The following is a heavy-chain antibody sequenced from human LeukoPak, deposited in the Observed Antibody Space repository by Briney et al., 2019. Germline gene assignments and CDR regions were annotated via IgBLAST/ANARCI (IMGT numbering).Heavy chain of an antibody. Sequence: PSETLSLTRAVYGGSFSGYYWSWIRQPPGKGLEWIGEINHSGSTNYNPSLKSRVTISVDTSKNQFSLKLSSVTAADTAVYYCASYSSSSHFDYWGQGTLVTVSS. CDR1: GGSFSGYY. J-gene: IGHJ4*02. CDR3: ASYSSSSHFDY. V-gene: IGHV4-34*01. CDR2: INHSGST. D-gene: IGHD6-6*01.